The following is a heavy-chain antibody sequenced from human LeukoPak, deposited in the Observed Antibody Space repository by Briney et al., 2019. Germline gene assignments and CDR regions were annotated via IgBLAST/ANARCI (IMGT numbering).Heavy chain of an antibody. CDR1: GFTFSNAW. V-gene: IGHV3-15*01. Sequence: GGSLRLSCAASGFTFSNAWMSWVRQAPGKGLEWVGRIKSKTDGGTTDYAAPVKGRFTISRDDSKNTLYLQMNSLKTEDTAVYYCKPNVWSWGGMDVWGKGTTVTVSP. CDR2: IKSKTDGGTT. J-gene: IGHJ6*04. CDR3: KPNVWSWGGMDV. D-gene: IGHD7-27*01.